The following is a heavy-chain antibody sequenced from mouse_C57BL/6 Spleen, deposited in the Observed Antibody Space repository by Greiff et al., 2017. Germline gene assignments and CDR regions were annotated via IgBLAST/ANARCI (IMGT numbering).Heavy chain of an antibody. D-gene: IGHD1-1*01. CDR1: GYTFTSYW. CDR2: IYPGDGDT. CDR3: ATLYYGSTAY. Sequence: QVQLQQPGAELVMPGASVKLSCKASGYTFTSYWMHWVKQRPGKGLEWIGRIYPGDGDTNYNGKFKGKATLTADKSSSTAYMQLSSLTSEDSAVSFCATLYYGSTAYWGQGTLVTVSA. J-gene: IGHJ3*01. V-gene: IGHV1-82*01.